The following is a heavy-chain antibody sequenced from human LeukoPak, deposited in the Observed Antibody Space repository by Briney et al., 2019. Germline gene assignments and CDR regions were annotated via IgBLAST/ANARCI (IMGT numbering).Heavy chain of an antibody. CDR3: ARSLGANYGDAFDI. CDR1: GFTFSSYS. V-gene: IGHV3-21*01. J-gene: IGHJ3*02. Sequence: GGSLRLSCAASGFTFSSYSMNWVRQAPGKGLEWVSSISSSSSYIYYADSVKGRFTISRDNAKNSLYLQMNSLRAEDTAVYYCARSLGANYGDAFDIWGQGTMVTVSS. CDR2: ISSSSSYI. D-gene: IGHD4/OR15-4a*01.